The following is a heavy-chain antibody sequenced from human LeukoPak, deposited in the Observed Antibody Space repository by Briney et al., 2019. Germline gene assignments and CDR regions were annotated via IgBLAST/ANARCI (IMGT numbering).Heavy chain of an antibody. J-gene: IGHJ4*02. D-gene: IGHD1-1*01. V-gene: IGHV4-39*07. CDR1: GGSIGKTSYY. CDR3: ARFKQLGRSFDS. CDR2: IYYSGTT. Sequence: PSETLSLTCTVSGGSIGKTSYYWGWIRQPPGKGLEWIGNIYYSGTTYYNPSLKSRVTISVDTSKNQFSLTLNSVAAADTAVYFCARFKQLGRSFDSWGLGSLVTVSS.